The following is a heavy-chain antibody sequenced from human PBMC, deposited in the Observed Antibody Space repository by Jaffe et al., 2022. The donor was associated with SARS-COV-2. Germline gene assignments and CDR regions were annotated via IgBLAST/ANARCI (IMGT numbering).Heavy chain of an antibody. J-gene: IGHJ4*02. V-gene: IGHV3-30*04. CDR2: TSHDGKNK. D-gene: IGHD3-10*01. CDR3: AKNAGYNYGPLDS. CDR1: GFTFSDYP. Sequence: QVHLLESGGGVVQPGRSLRLSCAASGFTFSDYPMHWVRQPPGKGLEWVAVTSHDGKNKYFADSVKGRFIISRDNSRNTLYLRMDSPRPEDTAIYYCAKNAGYNYGPLDSWGQGTLVSVSS.